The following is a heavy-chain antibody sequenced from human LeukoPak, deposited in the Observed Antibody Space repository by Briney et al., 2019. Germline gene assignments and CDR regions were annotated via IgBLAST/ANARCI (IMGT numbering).Heavy chain of an antibody. CDR3: ARGPWDYYDSSNYRTFDY. CDR2: ISSSAGYM. Sequence: GGSLRLSCAASGFIFRDYHIHWVRQAPGKGLEWVSSISSSAGYMYYANSVKGRFTISRDNAKNSLYLQMNTLRAEDTAVYYCARGPWDYYDSSNYRTFDYWGQGTLVTVSS. V-gene: IGHV3-21*01. CDR1: GFIFRDYH. J-gene: IGHJ4*02. D-gene: IGHD3-22*01.